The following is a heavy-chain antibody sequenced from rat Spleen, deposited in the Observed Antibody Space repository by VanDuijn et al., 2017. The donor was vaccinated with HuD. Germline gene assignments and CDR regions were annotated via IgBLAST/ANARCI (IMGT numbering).Heavy chain of an antibody. J-gene: IGHJ2*01. CDR3: ARDYGGVFDY. D-gene: IGHD1-11*01. CDR1: GFSLTSYN. Sequence: QVQLKESGPGLVQPSQTLSLTCSVSGFSLTSYNVHWVRQPTGKGLEWMGIIWTGGSTDYNSALKSRLSISRDTSKSQVFLKMNSLQTEDIATYYCARDYGGVFDYWGQGVMVTVSS. V-gene: IGHV2-30*01. CDR2: IWTGGST.